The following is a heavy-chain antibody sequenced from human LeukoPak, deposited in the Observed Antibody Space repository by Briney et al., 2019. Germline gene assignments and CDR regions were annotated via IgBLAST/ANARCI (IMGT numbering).Heavy chain of an antibody. Sequence: ASVKVSCKASGYTFTSYDINWVRQATGQGLEWMGWMNPNSGNTGYAQKFQGRVTMTRNTSISTAYMELSSLRSEDTAVYYCARGGGTYYYDSSGYSNDYWGQGTLVTVSS. D-gene: IGHD3-22*01. J-gene: IGHJ4*02. CDR3: ARGGGTYYYDSSGYSNDY. CDR2: MNPNSGNT. V-gene: IGHV1-8*01. CDR1: GYTFTSYD.